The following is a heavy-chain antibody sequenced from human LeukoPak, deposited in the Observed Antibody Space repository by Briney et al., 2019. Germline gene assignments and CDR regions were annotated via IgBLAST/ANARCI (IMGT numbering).Heavy chain of an antibody. CDR2: IYHSGST. V-gene: IGHV4-38-2*02. J-gene: IGHJ5*02. CDR3: AKGQWLPTNWFDP. Sequence: PSETLSLTCTVSGYSISSGYYWAWIRQPRGKGLECIGSIYHSGSTYYNPSLKSRVTISVDTSKNQFSLKLSFVTAADTAVYYCAKGQWLPTNWFDPWGQGTLVTVSS. D-gene: IGHD6-19*01. CDR1: GYSISSGYY.